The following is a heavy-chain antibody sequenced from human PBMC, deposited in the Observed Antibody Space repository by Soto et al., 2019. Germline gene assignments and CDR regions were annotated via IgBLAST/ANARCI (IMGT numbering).Heavy chain of an antibody. Sequence: PSGTMALTCAVSGGSSRCGWYYWRWLRQHPGKGLEWIGYIYYSGSTYYNPSLKSRVTISVDTSKNQFSLKLSSVTAADTAVYYCARNLGRYRGDYDFDYWGQGTLVTGSS. CDR2: IYYSGST. CDR3: ARNLGRYRGDYDFDY. J-gene: IGHJ4*02. CDR1: GGSSRCGWYY. D-gene: IGHD4-17*01. V-gene: IGHV4-31*11.